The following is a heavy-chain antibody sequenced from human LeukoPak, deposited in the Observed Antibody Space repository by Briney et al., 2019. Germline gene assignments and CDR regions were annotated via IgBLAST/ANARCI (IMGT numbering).Heavy chain of an antibody. CDR2: ISYDGRNK. V-gene: IGHV3-30*04. CDR3: ARTSQTFDY. Sequence: GRSLRLSCAASGFTFSNYAMNWVSQAPGKGLEWVAVISYDGRNKYYADSVKGRFTISRDNSKNTLYLQMNSLRPEDTAVYYCARTSQTFDYWGQGTLVTVSS. J-gene: IGHJ4*02. CDR1: GFTFSNYA.